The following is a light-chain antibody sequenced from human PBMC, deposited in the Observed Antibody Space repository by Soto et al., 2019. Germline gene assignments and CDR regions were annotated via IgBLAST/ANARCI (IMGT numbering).Light chain of an antibody. CDR2: GAS. Sequence: EIVLTQSPATLSLSPGERATLSCRASQSLSSNSLAWYQQKRGQAPRLLIHGASSRATGIPDRFSGSGSGTDFTLTISRLEPEDIATYYCQQYENLPTFGQGTRLEIK. CDR3: QQYENLPT. V-gene: IGKV3-20*01. J-gene: IGKJ5*01. CDR1: QSLSSNS.